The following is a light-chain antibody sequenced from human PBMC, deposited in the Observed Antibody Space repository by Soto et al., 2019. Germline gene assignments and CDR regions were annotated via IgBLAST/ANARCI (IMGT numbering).Light chain of an antibody. Sequence: IQLSEPPATLTVSVTDRVTITYRSCQSISRWLAWYQQKPGKAPKLLIYKASSLESGVPSRFSGSGSGTEFTLTICSLQPDDFATYYCQQYNSYSWTFGRGTKV. J-gene: IGKJ1*01. CDR1: QSISRW. V-gene: IGKV1-5*03. CDR2: KAS. CDR3: QQYNSYSWT.